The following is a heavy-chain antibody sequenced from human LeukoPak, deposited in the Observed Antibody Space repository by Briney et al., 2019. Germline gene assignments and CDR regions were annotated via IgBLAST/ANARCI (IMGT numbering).Heavy chain of an antibody. CDR2: IVPIFGTA. V-gene: IGHV1-69*06. Sequence: SVKVSCKASGYNFASYGISWVRQAPGQGLEWMGGIVPIFGTANYAQKFQGRVTITADKSTSTAYMELSSLRSEDTAVYYCARDVLGGSAYYFDYWGQGTLVTVSS. D-gene: IGHD2-15*01. CDR1: GYNFASYG. J-gene: IGHJ4*02. CDR3: ARDVLGGSAYYFDY.